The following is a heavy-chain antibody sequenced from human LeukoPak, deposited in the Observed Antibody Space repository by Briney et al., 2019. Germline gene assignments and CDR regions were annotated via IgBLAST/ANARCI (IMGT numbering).Heavy chain of an antibody. CDR1: GFPFSSHV. Sequence: PGGSVRLSCAASGFPFSSHVLSWVRQAPGKGLEWIAYINHNGEAIYYPDFVKGRFIISRDNAKNSLFLQMNDLRDEDTAVYHCARDYDWAFDFWGQGTRVTVSS. CDR3: ARDYDWAFDF. V-gene: IGHV3-48*02. J-gene: IGHJ4*02. D-gene: IGHD3-9*01. CDR2: INHNGEAI.